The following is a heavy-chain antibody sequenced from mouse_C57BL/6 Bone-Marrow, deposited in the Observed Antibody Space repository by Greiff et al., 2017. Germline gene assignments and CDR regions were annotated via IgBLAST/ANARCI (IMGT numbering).Heavy chain of an antibody. CDR2: INPSSGYT. J-gene: IGHJ4*01. Sequence: QVQLQQSGAELAKPGASVKLSCKASGYTFTSYWMHWVKQRPGQGLEWIGYINPSSGYTKYNQKFKDKATLTADKSSSTASMQLSSLTYEDSAVYYCERGGGLRRGSGNYYAMDDWGKGTSVTVSS. CDR3: ERGGGLRRGSGNYYAMDD. D-gene: IGHD2-4*01. CDR1: GYTFTSYW. V-gene: IGHV1-7*01.